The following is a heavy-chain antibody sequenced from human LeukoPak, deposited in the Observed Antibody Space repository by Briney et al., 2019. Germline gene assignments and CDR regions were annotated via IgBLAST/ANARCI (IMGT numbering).Heavy chain of an antibody. V-gene: IGHV1-2*02. J-gene: IGHJ3*02. CDR3: ASAASLFGGEDAFDI. D-gene: IGHD3-3*01. Sequence: ASVKVSCKASGYTFTGYYMHWVRQAPGQGLEWMGWINPNSGGTNYAQKFQGRVTITRNTSISTAYMELSSLRSEDTAVYYCASAASLFGGEDAFDIWGQGTMVTVSS. CDR2: INPNSGGT. CDR1: GYTFTGYY.